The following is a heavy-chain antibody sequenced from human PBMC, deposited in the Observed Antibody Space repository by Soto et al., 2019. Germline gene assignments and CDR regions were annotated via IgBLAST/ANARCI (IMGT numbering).Heavy chain of an antibody. V-gene: IGHV4-59*01. Sequence: SETLSLTCTVSGGSISSYYWSWIRQPPGKGLEWIGYIYYSGSTNYNPSLKSRVTISVDTSKNQFSLKLSSVTAADTAVYYCARASPYSSGWDNWFDPWGQGTLVTV. CDR3: ARASPYSSGWDNWFDP. CDR2: IYYSGST. J-gene: IGHJ5*02. D-gene: IGHD6-19*01. CDR1: GGSISSYY.